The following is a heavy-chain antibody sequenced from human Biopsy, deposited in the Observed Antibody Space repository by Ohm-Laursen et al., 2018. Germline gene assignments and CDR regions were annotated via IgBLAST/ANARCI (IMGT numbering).Heavy chain of an antibody. Sequence: SLRLSCTASRFTFSTYGMHWVRQAPGKGLEWVAVISFDGSDQKYADSVKGRFSISRDNSKNTLSLQMNSLRAEDTAIYYCTCRYGDSPLWGQGTMVTVSS. CDR1: RFTFSTYG. CDR2: ISFDGSDQ. D-gene: IGHD4-17*01. J-gene: IGHJ3*01. CDR3: TCRYGDSPL. V-gene: IGHV3-30*03.